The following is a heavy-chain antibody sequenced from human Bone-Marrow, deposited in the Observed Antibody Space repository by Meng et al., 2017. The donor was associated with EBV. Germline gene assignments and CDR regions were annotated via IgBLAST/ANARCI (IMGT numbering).Heavy chain of an antibody. D-gene: IGHD2-21*01. CDR2: INTDGSVI. V-gene: IGHV3-74*01. CDR3: AKDCFGDKDS. Sequence: VEVREAGGGLVQPGGSLRLSCAASGFTLSSYWVHWVRQTAGKGLVWVSRINTDGSVINYADSVKGRFTISRDNAKNTVYQQMNNLRAEDTAVYYCAKDCFGDKDSWGQGTLVTVSS. J-gene: IGHJ4*02. CDR1: GFTLSSYW.